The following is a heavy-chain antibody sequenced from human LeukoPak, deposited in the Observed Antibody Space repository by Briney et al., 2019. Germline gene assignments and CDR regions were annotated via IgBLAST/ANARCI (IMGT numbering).Heavy chain of an antibody. CDR2: MNPNSGNT. D-gene: IGHD3-10*01. CDR1: GYTFTSYD. V-gene: IGHV1-8*01. J-gene: IGHJ6*02. CDR3: ARRTYYYGSGSYSYGMDV. Sequence: VSVKVSCKASGYTFTSYDINWVRQATGQGLEWMGWMNPNSGNTGYAQKFQGRVTMTRNTSISTAYMELSSLRSEDTAVYYCARRTYYYGSGSYSYGMDVWGQGTTVTVSS.